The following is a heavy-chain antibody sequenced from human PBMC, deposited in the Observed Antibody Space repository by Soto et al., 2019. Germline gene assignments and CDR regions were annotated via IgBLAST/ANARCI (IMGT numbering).Heavy chain of an antibody. Sequence: EVQLVESGGGLVQPGGSLRLSCAASGFTFSSYSMNWVRQAPGKGLEWVSYISSSSSTIYYADSVKGRFTISRDNAKNSLYLQMNSLRDEDTAVYYCARDRSSSWGAMYYYYDGMDVWGQGTTVTVSS. J-gene: IGHJ6*02. V-gene: IGHV3-48*02. CDR2: ISSSSSTI. CDR1: GFTFSSYS. D-gene: IGHD6-13*01. CDR3: ARDRSSSWGAMYYYYDGMDV.